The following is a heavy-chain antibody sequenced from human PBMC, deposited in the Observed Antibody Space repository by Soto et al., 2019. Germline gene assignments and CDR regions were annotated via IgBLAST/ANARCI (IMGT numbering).Heavy chain of an antibody. Sequence: SVKVSCKASGGTFSSYAISWVRQAPGQGLEWMGGIIPIFGTANYAQKFQGRVTITADESTSTAYMELSSLRSEDTAVYYCARGVRGYSYGSAFDYWGQGTLVTVSS. CDR1: GGTFSSYA. CDR3: ARGVRGYSYGSAFDY. D-gene: IGHD5-18*01. CDR2: IIPIFGTA. V-gene: IGHV1-69*13. J-gene: IGHJ4*02.